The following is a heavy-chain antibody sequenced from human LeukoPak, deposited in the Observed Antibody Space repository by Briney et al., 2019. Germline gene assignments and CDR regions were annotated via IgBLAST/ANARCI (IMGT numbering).Heavy chain of an antibody. CDR3: AKDRAYYYGSGTWFDP. CDR1: GFTFSSYA. V-gene: IGHV3-23*01. D-gene: IGHD3-10*01. Sequence: GGSLRPSCAASGFTFSSYAMSWVRQAPGKGLEWVSAISGSGGSTYYADSVKGRFTISRDNSKNTLYLQMNSLRAEDTAVYYCAKDRAYYYGSGTWFDPWGQGTLVTVSS. J-gene: IGHJ5*02. CDR2: ISGSGGST.